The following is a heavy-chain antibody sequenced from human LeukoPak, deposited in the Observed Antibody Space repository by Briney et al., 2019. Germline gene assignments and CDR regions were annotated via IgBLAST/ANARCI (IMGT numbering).Heavy chain of an antibody. V-gene: IGHV4-59*11. Sequence: SETLSLTCTVSGGSITSHYWSWIRQPPGKGLEWIGYMFYSGRTNYNPSLKSRVTISVDTSKNQFSLKLSSVTAADTAVYYCAREGTAGTNLNWFDPWGQGTLVTVSS. J-gene: IGHJ5*02. CDR2: MFYSGRT. CDR1: GGSITSHY. D-gene: IGHD1-1*01. CDR3: AREGTAGTNLNWFDP.